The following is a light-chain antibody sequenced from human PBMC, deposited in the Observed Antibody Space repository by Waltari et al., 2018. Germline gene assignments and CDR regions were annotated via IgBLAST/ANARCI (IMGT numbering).Light chain of an antibody. V-gene: IGKV1-6*01. CDR2: AAS. CDR1: QDITSA. J-gene: IGKJ1*01. CDR3: LQDYSYPLT. Sequence: AIHMTQSPSSLSSSLGDRVTITCRASQDITSALEWYQQKPGRAPKLLIYAASILQNAVPSSFSGSGSGTNFTLTISDLQPEDFATYYCLQDYSYPLTFGQGTKVEVK.